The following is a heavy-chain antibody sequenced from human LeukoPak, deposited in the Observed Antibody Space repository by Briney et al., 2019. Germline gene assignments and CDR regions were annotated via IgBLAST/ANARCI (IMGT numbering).Heavy chain of an antibody. CDR3: TRGWDH. J-gene: IGHJ4*02. CDR1: GYTFTSHD. V-gene: IGHV1-8*01. CDR2: INPDSGDA. Sequence: GASVKVSCKASGYTFTSHDINWVRQASGQGLEWMGWINPDSGDAGYAREFQGRLTVTRDNSITTAYMELDSLTAADTAVYYCTRGWDHWGLGTLVTVSS.